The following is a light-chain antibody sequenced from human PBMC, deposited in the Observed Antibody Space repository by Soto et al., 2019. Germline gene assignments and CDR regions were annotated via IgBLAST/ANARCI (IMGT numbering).Light chain of an antibody. CDR1: SSNIGSNT. CDR2: SNN. CDR3: SSYTTSAPYV. Sequence: QSVLTQPPSASGTPGQRVTISCSGSSSNIGSNTVNWYQQLPGTAPKLLIYSNNQRPSGVPDRFSGSKSGTSASLAISGLQSDDEADYYCSSYTTSAPYVFGSGTKLTVL. J-gene: IGLJ1*01. V-gene: IGLV1-44*01.